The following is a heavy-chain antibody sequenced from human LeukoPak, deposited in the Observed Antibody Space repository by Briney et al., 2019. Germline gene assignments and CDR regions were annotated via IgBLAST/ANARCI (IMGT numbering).Heavy chain of an antibody. CDR3: VKGLYSSSWVFDY. Sequence: GGSLRLSCSASGLTFSSYAMHCVRQAPGKGLEYVSAISSNGGSTYYADSVKGRFTISRDDSKNTLYLQISSLRAEDTAVYYCVKGLYSSSWVFDYWGQGTLVTVSS. V-gene: IGHV3-64D*06. D-gene: IGHD6-13*01. CDR2: ISSNGGST. J-gene: IGHJ4*02. CDR1: GLTFSSYA.